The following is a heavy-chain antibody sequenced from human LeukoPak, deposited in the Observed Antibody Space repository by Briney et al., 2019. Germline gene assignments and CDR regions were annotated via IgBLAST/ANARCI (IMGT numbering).Heavy chain of an antibody. CDR3: AREGITGTTNWFDP. J-gene: IGHJ5*02. CDR2: INHSGST. D-gene: IGHD1-7*01. CDR1: GGSISSGGYS. Sequence: SETLSLTCAVSGGSISSGGYSWSWIRQPPGTGLEWLGYINHSGSTNYNPSLKSRVTISVDTSKNQFSLKLSSVTAADTAVYYCAREGITGTTNWFDPWGQGTLVTVSS. V-gene: IGHV4-30-2*01.